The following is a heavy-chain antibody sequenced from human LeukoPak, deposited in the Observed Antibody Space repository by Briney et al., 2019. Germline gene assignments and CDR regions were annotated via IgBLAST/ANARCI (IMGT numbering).Heavy chain of an antibody. D-gene: IGHD4-17*01. CDR1: GGSISSSSYY. CDR2: IHYSGST. J-gene: IGHJ1*01. CDR3: ARGIDYGSEYFQH. V-gene: IGHV4-39*07. Sequence: SETLSLTCTVSGGSISSSSYYWGWIRQPPGKGLEWIGSIHYSGSTYYNPSLKSRVTISVDTSKNQFSLKLTSVTAADTAVYYCARGIDYGSEYFQHWGQGTLVTVSS.